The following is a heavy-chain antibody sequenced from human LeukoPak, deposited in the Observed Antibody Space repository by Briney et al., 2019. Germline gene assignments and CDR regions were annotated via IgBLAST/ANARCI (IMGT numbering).Heavy chain of an antibody. J-gene: IGHJ4*02. D-gene: IGHD3-22*01. CDR2: ISSSSSYI. CDR1: GFTFSSYS. CDR3: TRGRPLHYYDSSGYYKNLPFDY. V-gene: IGHV3-21*01. Sequence: PGGSLRLSCAASGFTFSSYSMNWVRQAQGKGLEWVSSISSSSSYIYYADSVKGRFTISRDNAKNSLYLQMNSLRAEDTAVYYCTRGRPLHYYDSSGYYKNLPFDYWGQGTLVTVSS.